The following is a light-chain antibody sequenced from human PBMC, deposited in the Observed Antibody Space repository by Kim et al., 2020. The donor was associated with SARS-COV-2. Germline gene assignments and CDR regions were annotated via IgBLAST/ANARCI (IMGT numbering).Light chain of an antibody. CDR1: QSVRSN. Sequence: PGERATLSCRASQSVRSNLAWYQQKPGQAPRLLIYGASTRATGIPARFSGSGSGTEFTLTISSLQSEDFAVYYCQQYNNWPPSITFGQGTRLEIK. V-gene: IGKV3-15*01. CDR3: QQYNNWPPSIT. J-gene: IGKJ5*01. CDR2: GAS.